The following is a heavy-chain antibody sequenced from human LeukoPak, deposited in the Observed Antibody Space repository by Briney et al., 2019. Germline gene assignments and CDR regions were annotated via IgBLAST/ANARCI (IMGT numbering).Heavy chain of an antibody. Sequence: PQTLSLTCTVSGGSISSGDYYWSWIRQPPGKGLEWIGYIYYSGSTYYNPSLKSRVTISVDTSKNQFSLKLSSVTAADTAVYYCARAPGRNNWFDPWGQGTLVTVSS. CDR1: GGSISSGDYY. CDR3: ARAPGRNNWFDP. J-gene: IGHJ5*02. CDR2: IYYSGST. V-gene: IGHV4-30-4*08.